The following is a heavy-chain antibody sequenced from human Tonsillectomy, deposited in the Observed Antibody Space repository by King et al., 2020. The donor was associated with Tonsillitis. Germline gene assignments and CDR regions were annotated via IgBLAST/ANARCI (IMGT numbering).Heavy chain of an antibody. D-gene: IGHD3-16*01. V-gene: IGHV3-30*04. CDR2: ILYYGSNR. CDR1: GFTFSIYA. Sequence: VQLVESGGGVVQPGRSLRLSCAASGFTFSIYAMHWVRQAPGKGLEWVAVILYYGSNRYYADYVKGRFTISRDNYKNTRYLQMNRLRAEETAVYYCASEGDQEAFGIWGEGTMVTVSS. CDR3: ASEGDQEAFGI. J-gene: IGHJ3*02.